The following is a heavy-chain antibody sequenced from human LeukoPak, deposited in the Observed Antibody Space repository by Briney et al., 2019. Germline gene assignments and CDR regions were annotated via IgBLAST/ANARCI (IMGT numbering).Heavy chain of an antibody. CDR3: ARVRYTVLRPDY. CDR1: GYTFTGYY. V-gene: IGHV1-2*02. CDR2: INPNSGGT. D-gene: IGHD3-3*01. Sequence: ASVKVSCKASGYTFTGYYMHWVRQAPVLGHEWMGWINPNSGGTNYAQKFQGRVTMTRDTSISTAYMELSRLRSDDTAVYYCARVRYTVLRPDYWGQGTLVAVSS. J-gene: IGHJ4*02.